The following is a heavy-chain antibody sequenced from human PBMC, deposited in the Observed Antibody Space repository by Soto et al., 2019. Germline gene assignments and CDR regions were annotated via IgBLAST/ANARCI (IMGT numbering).Heavy chain of an antibody. CDR3: VRDGGMATVPTLDFDY. V-gene: IGHV1-2*04. CDR1: GYTFTGYY. J-gene: IGHJ4*02. CDR2: INPNSGGT. D-gene: IGHD4-4*01. Sequence: ASVKVSCKASGYTFTGYYIHWVRQAPGQGLEWMGWINPNSGGTNYAQKFQGWVTMTRDTSISTAYMELSRLRSDDTAVYYCVRDGGMATVPTLDFDYWGQGTLVPVSS.